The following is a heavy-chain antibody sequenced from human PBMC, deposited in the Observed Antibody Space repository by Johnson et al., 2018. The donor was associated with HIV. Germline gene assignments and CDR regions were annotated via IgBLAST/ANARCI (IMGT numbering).Heavy chain of an antibody. V-gene: IGHV3-30-3*01. CDR2: ISYDGTNK. CDR1: GFTFSSFA. Sequence: QMLLVESVGGVVQPGTSLRLACAASGFTFSSFAMHWVRQAPGKGLEWVAFISYDGTNKYFTDSVRGRFTISRDNSRNTLFLQMNSLRAEDTAMYFCVRRFYDSSAFDCWGQGTLVTVSS. J-gene: IGHJ3*01. CDR3: VRRFYDSSAFDC. D-gene: IGHD3-22*01.